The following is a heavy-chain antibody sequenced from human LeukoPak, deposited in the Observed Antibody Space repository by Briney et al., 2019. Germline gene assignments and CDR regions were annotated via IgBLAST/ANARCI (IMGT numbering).Heavy chain of an antibody. J-gene: IGHJ4*02. CDR1: GGSITSSTYY. V-gene: IGHV4-39*01. Sequence: SETLSLTCTVSGGSITSSTYYWGWIRQPPGKGLEWIGSIYYSGSAYYNPSLKSRVTMSVDTSKNQFSLRLSSVTAADTAVYYCARGLRWDLTISGTSTFDYWGQGSLVTVSS. CDR2: IYYSGSA. D-gene: IGHD1-26*01. CDR3: ARGLRWDLTISGTSTFDY.